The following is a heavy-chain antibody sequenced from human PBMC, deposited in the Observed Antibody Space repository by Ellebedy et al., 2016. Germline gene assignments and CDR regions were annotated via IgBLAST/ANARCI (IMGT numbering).Heavy chain of an antibody. CDR1: GGSFSGYY. J-gene: IGHJ5*02. CDR3: ARQSSSNLGWFDP. CDR2: INHSGST. Sequence: SETLSLTCAVYGGSFSGYYWSWIRQPPGKGLEWIGEINHSGSTNYNPSLKSRVTISVDKSKNQFSLKLSSVTAADTAVYYCARQSSSNLGWFDPWGQGTLVTVSS. D-gene: IGHD6-6*01. V-gene: IGHV4-34*01.